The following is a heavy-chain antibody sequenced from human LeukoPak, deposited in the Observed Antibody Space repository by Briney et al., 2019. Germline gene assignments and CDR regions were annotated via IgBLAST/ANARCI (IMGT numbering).Heavy chain of an antibody. D-gene: IGHD5-18*01. CDR3: ARLRGYSYGYPGGSYGMDV. CDR1: GYTFTSYD. CDR2: MNPNSGNT. Sequence: ASVKVSCKASGYTFTSYDINWVRQATGQGLEWMGWMNPNSGNTGYAQKFQGRVTMTRNTSISTAYMELSSLRSEDTAVYYCARLRGYSYGYPGGSYGMDVWGQGTAVTVSS. J-gene: IGHJ6*02. V-gene: IGHV1-8*01.